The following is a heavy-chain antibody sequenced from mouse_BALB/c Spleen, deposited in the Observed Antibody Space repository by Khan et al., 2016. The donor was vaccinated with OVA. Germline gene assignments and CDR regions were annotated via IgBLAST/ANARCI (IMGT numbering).Heavy chain of an antibody. CDR2: ISSGSSTI. CDR3: ARSGGNFHWYFDV. D-gene: IGHD2-1*01. J-gene: IGHJ1*01. CDR1: GFTFSSFG. Sequence: EVELVESGGGLVQPGGSRKLSCAASGFTFSSFGMHWVRQAPKKGLEWVAYISSGSSTIYYVDKVKGRFTISRASPKNTLFLQMTRLRSEDTAMYFCARSGGNFHWYFDVWGAGTSVTVSS. V-gene: IGHV5-17*02.